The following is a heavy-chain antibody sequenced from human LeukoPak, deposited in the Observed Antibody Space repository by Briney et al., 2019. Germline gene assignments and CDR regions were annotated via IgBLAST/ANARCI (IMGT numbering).Heavy chain of an antibody. D-gene: IGHD4-23*01. CDR1: GFTFSSYA. V-gene: IGHV3-30*04. CDR3: ARAGNIRAHTDI. Sequence: PGGSLRLSCAASGFTFSSYAMHWVRQAPGKGLEWVAVISYDGSNKYYADSVKGRFTISRDNSKNTLYLQMNSLRAEDTAVYYCARAGNIRAHTDIWGQGTMVTVSS. CDR2: ISYDGSNK. J-gene: IGHJ3*02.